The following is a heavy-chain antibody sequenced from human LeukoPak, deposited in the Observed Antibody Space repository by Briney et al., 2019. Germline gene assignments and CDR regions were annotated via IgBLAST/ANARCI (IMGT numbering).Heavy chain of an antibody. D-gene: IGHD3-22*01. J-gene: IGHJ4*02. CDR1: GFTFSSYA. V-gene: IGHV3-30*04. Sequence: PGGSLRLTCAVSGFTFSSYAMHWVRQAPGKGLEWVAVISYDGSNKYYADSVKGRFTISRDNSKNTLYLQMNSLRAEDTAVYYCAKADLYYYDSSGYPNWGQGTLVTVSS. CDR2: ISYDGSNK. CDR3: AKADLYYYDSSGYPN.